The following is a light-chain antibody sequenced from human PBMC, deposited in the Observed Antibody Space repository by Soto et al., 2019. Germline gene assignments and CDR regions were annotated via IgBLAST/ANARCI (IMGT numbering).Light chain of an antibody. CDR1: ESVSTN. J-gene: IGKJ4*01. CDR3: QQYDIATG. Sequence: EVVMTQSPASLSVSPGERATLSCRASESVSTNLAWYQQKPGQPPRLLIYAASTRATGIPARFSGSGSGTEFTLTISSLQSEDFAVYYWQQYDIATGFGGGTKVEIK. V-gene: IGKV3-15*01. CDR2: AAS.